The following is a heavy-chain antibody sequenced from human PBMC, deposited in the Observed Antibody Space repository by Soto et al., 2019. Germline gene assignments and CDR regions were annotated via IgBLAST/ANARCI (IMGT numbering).Heavy chain of an antibody. Sequence: GGSLRLSCAASGFTLSNFWMHWVRQTPEKGLVWVSHVNNDGSSSAYADSVKGRFTISRDNSKNTLYLHMNSLTAEDTAIYYCARDTPGVGIDYWGQGA. CDR3: ARDTPGVGIDY. CDR1: GFTLSNFW. V-gene: IGHV3-74*01. D-gene: IGHD2-15*01. J-gene: IGHJ4*02. CDR2: VNNDGSSS.